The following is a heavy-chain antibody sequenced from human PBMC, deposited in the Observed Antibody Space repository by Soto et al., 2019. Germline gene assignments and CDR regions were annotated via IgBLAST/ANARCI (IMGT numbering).Heavy chain of an antibody. V-gene: IGHV1-69*12. D-gene: IGHD6-6*01. CDR2: IIPIFGTA. CDR3: ARRYSSSHHYYYSGMDV. J-gene: IGHJ6*02. Sequence: QVQLVQSGAEVKKPGSSVKVSCKASGGTFSSYAISWVRQAPGQGLEWMGGIIPIFGTANYAQKFQGRVTITADESTSTAYMELSSLRSEDTAVYYCARRYSSSHHYYYSGMDVWGQGTTVTVSS. CDR1: GGTFSSYA.